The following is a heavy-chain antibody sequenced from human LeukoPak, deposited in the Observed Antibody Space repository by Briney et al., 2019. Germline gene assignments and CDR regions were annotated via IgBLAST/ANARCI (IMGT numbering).Heavy chain of an antibody. Sequence: PGGSLRLSCAASGFTLSSYWMHWVRQAPGKGLVWLSRIKSDGRTNYADSVKGRFTISRDNAKNTVSLQMNSLRAEDTGVYYCARAPSEIGGYYPEYFRHWGQGTLVIVSS. CDR3: ARAPSEIGGYYPEYFRH. V-gene: IGHV3-74*01. CDR1: GFTLSSYW. J-gene: IGHJ1*01. D-gene: IGHD3-22*01. CDR2: IKSDGRT.